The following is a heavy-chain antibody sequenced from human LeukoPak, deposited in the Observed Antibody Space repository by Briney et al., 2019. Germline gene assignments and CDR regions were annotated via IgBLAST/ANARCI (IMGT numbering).Heavy chain of an antibody. J-gene: IGHJ3*02. V-gene: IGHV4-34*01. CDR3: ARDHVGKPSYAFDI. Sequence: PSETLSLTCAVYGGSFSGYYWSWIRQPPGKGLEWIGEINHSGSTNYNPSLKSRVTISVDTSKNQFSLKLSSVTAADTAVYYCARDHVGKPSYAFDIWGQGTMVTVSS. CDR2: INHSGST. CDR1: GGSFSGYY. D-gene: IGHD3-10*01.